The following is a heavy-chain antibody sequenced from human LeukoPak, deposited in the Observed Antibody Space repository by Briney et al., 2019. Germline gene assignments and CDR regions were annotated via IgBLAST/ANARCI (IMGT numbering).Heavy chain of an antibody. CDR3: VRAYCGGDCHFDY. CDR1: GFTFGTCG. Sequence: SGGSLRLSCEASGFTFGTCGMNWVRQAPGKGLEWVSGIGSSGTTYYADSVKGRFTVSRDNSKNTLYLQMNSLRAEDTAVYYCVRAYCGGDCHFDYWGQGTLVTVSS. CDR2: IGSSGTT. V-gene: IGHV3-23*01. D-gene: IGHD2-21*02. J-gene: IGHJ4*02.